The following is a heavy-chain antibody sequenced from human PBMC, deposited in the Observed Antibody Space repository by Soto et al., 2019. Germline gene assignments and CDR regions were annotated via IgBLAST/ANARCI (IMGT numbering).Heavy chain of an antibody. CDR1: GDSISDSNW. V-gene: IGHV4-4*02. CDR2: VYHSGRA. J-gene: IGHJ4*02. CDR3: AKTIGSGSYMPF. Sequence: QVQLQESGPGLVKPSGPLSLTCTVSGDSISDSNWWTWVRQPPGKGLEWIGEVYHSGRANYNPSLRSRVTMSADTLKNHFNLRLSSVTAADTAVYYCAKTIGSGSYMPFWGQGTLVAVSP. D-gene: IGHD3-10*01.